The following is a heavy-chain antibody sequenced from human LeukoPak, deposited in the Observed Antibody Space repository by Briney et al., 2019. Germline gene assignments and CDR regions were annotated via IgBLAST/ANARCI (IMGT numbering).Heavy chain of an antibody. Sequence: SETLSLTCTVSGGSISSYYWSWIRQPAGKGLEWIGYIYYSGSTNYNPSLKSRVTISVDTSKNQFSLKLSSVTAADTAVYYCARDRYSSSSGGWFDPWGQGTLVTVSS. CDR1: GGSISSYY. CDR3: ARDRYSSSSGGWFDP. CDR2: IYYSGST. D-gene: IGHD6-6*01. J-gene: IGHJ5*02. V-gene: IGHV4-59*01.